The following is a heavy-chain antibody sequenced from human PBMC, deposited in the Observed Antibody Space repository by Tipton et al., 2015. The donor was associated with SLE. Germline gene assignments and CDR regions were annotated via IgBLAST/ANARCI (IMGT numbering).Heavy chain of an antibody. CDR1: GGSISSSSYY. CDR2: IYYSGST. D-gene: IGHD7-27*01. Sequence: LRLSCTVSGGSISSSSYYWAWIRQPPGKGLEWIGSIYYSGSTYYNPSLESRVTISVDTSKNQFPLKLSSVTAADTAVFYCAHANWGTNFDYWGQGTLVTASS. CDR3: AHANWGTNFDY. V-gene: IGHV4-39*06. J-gene: IGHJ4*02.